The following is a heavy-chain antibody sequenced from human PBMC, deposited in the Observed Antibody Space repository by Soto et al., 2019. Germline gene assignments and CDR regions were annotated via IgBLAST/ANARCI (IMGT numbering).Heavy chain of an antibody. CDR2: INHSGST. CDR3: ARLNDYGDYFDAFDI. J-gene: IGHJ3*02. CDR1: GGSFSGYY. Sequence: QVQLQQWGAGLLKPSETLSLTCAVYGGSFSGYYWSWIRQPPGKGLEWIGEINHSGSTNYNTSLKSRVTRALDTSKNQLSLKLSSVTAAGTAVYYCARLNDYGDYFDAFDIWGQGTMVTVSS. D-gene: IGHD4-17*01. V-gene: IGHV4-34*01.